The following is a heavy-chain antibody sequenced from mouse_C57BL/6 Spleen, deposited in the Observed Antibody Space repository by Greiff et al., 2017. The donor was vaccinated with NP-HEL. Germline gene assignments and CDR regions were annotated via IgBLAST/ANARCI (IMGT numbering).Heavy chain of an antibody. J-gene: IGHJ1*03. D-gene: IGHD2-5*01. V-gene: IGHV1-85*01. Sequence: QVQLQQSGPELVKPGASVKLSCKASGYTFTSYDINWVKQRPGQGLEWIGWIYPRDGSPKYNEKFKGKATLTVDTSSSTAYMELHSLTSEDSAVYFCAREEALYSNYGYFDVWGTGTTVTVSS. CDR2: IYPRDGSP. CDR1: GYTFTSYD. CDR3: AREEALYSNYGYFDV.